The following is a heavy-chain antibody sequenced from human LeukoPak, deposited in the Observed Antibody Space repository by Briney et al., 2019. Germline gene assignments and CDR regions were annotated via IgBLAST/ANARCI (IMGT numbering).Heavy chain of an antibody. CDR2: ISGSGGST. J-gene: IGHJ4*02. Sequence: GGSLRLSCAASGFTFSSYAMSWVRQAPGKGLEWVSAISGSGGSTYYADSVKGRFTISRDNSKNTLYLQMNNLRAEDTAVYYCAKDSVVVVTTGFFDYWGQGTLVTVSS. CDR3: AKDSVVVVTTGFFDY. CDR1: GFTFSSYA. D-gene: IGHD3-22*01. V-gene: IGHV3-23*01.